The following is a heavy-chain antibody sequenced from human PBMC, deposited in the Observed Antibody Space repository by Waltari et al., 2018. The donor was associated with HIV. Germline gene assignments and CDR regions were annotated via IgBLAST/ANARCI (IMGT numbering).Heavy chain of an antibody. V-gene: IGHV4-39*01. CDR1: GGSISSSSYY. J-gene: IGHJ4*02. CDR2: IYYSGST. Sequence: QLQLQESGPGLVKPSETLSLTCTVSGGSISSSSYYWGWIRQPPGKGLEWIGSIYYSGSTYYNSSLKSRVTISVDTSKNQFSLKLSSVTAADTAVYYCARQGDVYNPYFNYWGQGTLVTVSS. D-gene: IGHD3-16*01. CDR3: ARQGDVYNPYFNY.